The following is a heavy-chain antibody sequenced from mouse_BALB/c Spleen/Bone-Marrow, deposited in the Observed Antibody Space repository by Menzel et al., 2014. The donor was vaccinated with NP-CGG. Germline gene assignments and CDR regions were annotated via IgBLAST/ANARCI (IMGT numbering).Heavy chain of an antibody. Sequence: EAQLQQSGPERVKPGASVKESCKASGYSFTDYNMYWGKRSHGKSLEWIGYIDPYNGGTSYNQKFKGKATLTVDKSSSTAFMHLNSLTSEDSAVYYCARAGYGNYEAWFAYWGQGTLVTVSA. D-gene: IGHD2-10*02. CDR3: ARAGYGNYEAWFAY. J-gene: IGHJ3*01. CDR1: GYSFTDYN. V-gene: IGHV1S135*01. CDR2: IDPYNGGT.